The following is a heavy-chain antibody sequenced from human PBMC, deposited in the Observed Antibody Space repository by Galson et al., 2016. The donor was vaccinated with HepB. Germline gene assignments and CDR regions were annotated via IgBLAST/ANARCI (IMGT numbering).Heavy chain of an antibody. V-gene: IGHV2-70*01. Sequence: PALVKPTQTLTLTCTMSGFSLSTSGMCVSWIRQPPGKALEWLALIDWDDDEYYSASLKTRLTISRDPSKNQVVLTMTNMDPVDTATYYCARARMALAGGAFDIWGQGTMVTVSS. D-gene: IGHD5-24*01. CDR3: ARARMALAGGAFDI. J-gene: IGHJ3*02. CDR1: GFSLSTSGMC. CDR2: IDWDDDE.